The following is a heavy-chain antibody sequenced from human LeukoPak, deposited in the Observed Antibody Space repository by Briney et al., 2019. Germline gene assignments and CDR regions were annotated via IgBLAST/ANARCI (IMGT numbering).Heavy chain of an antibody. CDR1: GFTFSSYS. V-gene: IGHV3-21*01. CDR2: ISSSNSYI. J-gene: IGHJ4*02. Sequence: PGGSLRPSCAASGFTFSSYSMNWVRQAPGKGLEWVSSISSSNSYIYYADSVKGRFTISRDNAKNSLYLQMNSLRAEDTAVYYCARDRAAVAVEVIDYWGQGTLVTVSS. CDR3: ARDRAAVAVEVIDY. D-gene: IGHD6-19*01.